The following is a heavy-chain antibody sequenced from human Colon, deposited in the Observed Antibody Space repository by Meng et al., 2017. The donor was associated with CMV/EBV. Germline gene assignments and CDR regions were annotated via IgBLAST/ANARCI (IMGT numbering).Heavy chain of an antibody. CDR2: INSDGSTT. Sequence: FSLSTYWMHWVRQAPGKGLVWVSRINSDGSTTNYADSVKGRFTTSRDNAKNTLYLQMNSLRAEDTAVYYCARGKFQSVGIVYSYFDPWGQGALVTVSS. CDR3: ARGKFQSVGIVYSYFDP. D-gene: IGHD5-18*01. J-gene: IGHJ5*02. CDR1: FSLSTYW. V-gene: IGHV3-74*01.